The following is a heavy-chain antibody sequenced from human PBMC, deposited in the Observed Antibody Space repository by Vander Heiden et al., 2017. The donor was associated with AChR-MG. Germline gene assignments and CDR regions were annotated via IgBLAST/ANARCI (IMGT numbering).Heavy chain of an antibody. CDR3: ARITIQATMVRGVRRWGWFDP. CDR2: IDWDDDK. Sequence: QVTLRESGPALVKPTQTLTLTCTFSGFSLSTSGMCVSWIRQPPGKALEWLALIDWDDDKYYSTSLKTRLTISKDTSKNQVVLTMTNMDPVDTATYYCARITIQATMVRGVRRWGWFDPWDQGTLVTVSS. V-gene: IGHV2-70*01. J-gene: IGHJ5*02. CDR1: GFSLSTSGMC. D-gene: IGHD3-10*01.